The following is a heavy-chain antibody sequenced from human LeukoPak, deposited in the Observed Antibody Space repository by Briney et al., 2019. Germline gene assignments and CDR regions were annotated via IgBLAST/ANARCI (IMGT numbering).Heavy chain of an antibody. V-gene: IGHV4-39*07. D-gene: IGHD6-13*01. CDR3: AREDDTIADNTFDI. CDR2: VYYSGKT. CDR1: GGSISSSSHY. J-gene: IGHJ3*02. Sequence: SETLSLTCTVSGGSISSSSHYWGWIRQPPGKGLQWIGSVYYSGKTYYNPSLKSRVTISLDTSKKQFSLKVHSVTAADTAVYYCAREDDTIADNTFDIWGQGTVVTVSS.